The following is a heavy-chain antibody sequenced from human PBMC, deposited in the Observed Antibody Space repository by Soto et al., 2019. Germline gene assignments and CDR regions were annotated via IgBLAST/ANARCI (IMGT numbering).Heavy chain of an antibody. CDR3: ARMVSDGSTYRWVGY. Sequence: EVQLVESGGGLVQPGGSLGLSFAAAGFTFSSYYMSWVRTAPGKGREWVANIKQDGSEKYYVDSVKGRFNVSRDNAKNSLYLQMNSLRAEDTAVYYCARMVSDGSTYRWVGYWGQGTLVTVSS. V-gene: IGHV3-7*05. CDR2: IKQDGSEK. J-gene: IGHJ4*02. D-gene: IGHD2-2*01. CDR1: GFTFSSYY.